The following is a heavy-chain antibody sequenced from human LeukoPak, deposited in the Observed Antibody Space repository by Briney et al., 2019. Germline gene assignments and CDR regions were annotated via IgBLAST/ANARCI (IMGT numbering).Heavy chain of an antibody. CDR2: ISGSGGST. V-gene: IGHV3-23*01. Sequence: GGSLRLSCAASGFTFSSYWMHWVRQAPWKGLEWVSGISGSGGSTYYADSVKGRFTISRDNSKNTLYLQMNSLRAEDTAVYYCAKHSSASYYTSFDYWGQGTLVTVSS. D-gene: IGHD2-2*02. J-gene: IGHJ4*02. CDR3: AKHSSASYYTSFDY. CDR1: GFTFSSYW.